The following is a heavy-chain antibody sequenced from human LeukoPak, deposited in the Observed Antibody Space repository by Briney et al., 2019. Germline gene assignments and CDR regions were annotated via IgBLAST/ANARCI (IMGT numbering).Heavy chain of an antibody. D-gene: IGHD2-2*01. CDR3: ARDSTLGRPGWFDP. CDR2: IYYSGST. J-gene: IGHJ5*02. CDR1: GGSISSGGYY. V-gene: IGHV4-31*03. Sequence: SETLSLTCTVSGGSISSGGYYWSWIRQHPGKVLEWIGYIYYSGSTYYNPSLKSRVTISVDTSKNQFSLKLSSVTAADTAVYYCARDSTLGRPGWFDPWGQGTLVTVAS.